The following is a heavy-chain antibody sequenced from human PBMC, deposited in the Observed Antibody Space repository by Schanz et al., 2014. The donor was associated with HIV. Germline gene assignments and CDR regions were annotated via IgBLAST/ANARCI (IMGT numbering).Heavy chain of an antibody. CDR1: GETFSNYV. J-gene: IGHJ4*02. CDR2: IIPISGTA. Sequence: QVQLVQSGAEVKKPGSSVRVSCKASGETFSNYVISWVRQAPGQGLEWMGGIIPISGTANYAQKFQGRVTITADKSTSTAYMELSSLRSEDTAVYYCAILGAGLFDYWGQGTLVTVSS. V-gene: IGHV1-69*06. D-gene: IGHD6-19*01. CDR3: AILGAGLFDY.